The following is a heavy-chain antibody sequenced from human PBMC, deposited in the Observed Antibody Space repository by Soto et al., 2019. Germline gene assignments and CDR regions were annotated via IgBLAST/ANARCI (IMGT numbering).Heavy chain of an antibody. V-gene: IGHV1-69*13. J-gene: IGHJ4*02. CDR3: ARNYDSSGCLGY. Sequence: SVKVSCKASGGTFSSYAISWVRQAPGQGLEWMGGIIPIFGTANYAQKFQGRVTITADESTSTAYMELSRLRSEDTAVYYCARNYDSSGCLGYWGQGTLVTVS. D-gene: IGHD3-22*01. CDR1: GGTFSSYA. CDR2: IIPIFGTA.